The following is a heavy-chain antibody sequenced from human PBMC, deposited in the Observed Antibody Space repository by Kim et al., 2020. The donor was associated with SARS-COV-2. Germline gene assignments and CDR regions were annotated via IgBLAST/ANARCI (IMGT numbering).Heavy chain of an antibody. J-gene: IGHJ4*02. CDR1: GFTFNYFW. V-gene: IGHV3-7*01. D-gene: IGHD1-26*01. CDR3: ARVGIVSGSFDY. Sequence: GGSLRLSCAASGFTFNYFWMTWVREAPGKGLEWVSNINEDGSGKNYVESVKGRFTISRDNTKNSLYLQMNSLRAEDTAVYYCARVGIVSGSFDYWGQGTLVTVSS. CDR2: INEDGSGK.